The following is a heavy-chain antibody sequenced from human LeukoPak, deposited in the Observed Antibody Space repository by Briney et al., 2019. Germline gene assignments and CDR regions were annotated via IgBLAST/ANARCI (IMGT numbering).Heavy chain of an antibody. J-gene: IGHJ4*02. V-gene: IGHV3-53*01. CDR3: AREITFGGVIAYFDY. CDR1: GFTFDDYG. CDR2: IYSGGST. Sequence: GGSLRLSCVASGFTFDDYGMSWVRQAPGKGLEWVSVIYSGGSTYYADSVKGRFTISRDNSKNTLYLQMNSLRAEDTAVYYCAREITFGGVIAYFDYWGQGTLVTVSS. D-gene: IGHD3-16*02.